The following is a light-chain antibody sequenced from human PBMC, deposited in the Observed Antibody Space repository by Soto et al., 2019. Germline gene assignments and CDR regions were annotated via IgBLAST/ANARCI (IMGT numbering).Light chain of an antibody. Sequence: EIVLTQTPATLSVSPGDRVTLSCRASQSVSSSLAWYQQNPGQAPRLLIYDASNRATGIPARFSGSGSGTDFTLTISSLEPEDFAVYYCQQRSSWPRTFGQGTRLEI. J-gene: IGKJ5*01. CDR3: QQRSSWPRT. V-gene: IGKV3-11*01. CDR2: DAS. CDR1: QSVSSS.